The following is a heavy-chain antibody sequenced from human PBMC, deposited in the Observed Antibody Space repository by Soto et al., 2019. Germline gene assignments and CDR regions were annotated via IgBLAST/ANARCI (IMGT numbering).Heavy chain of an antibody. J-gene: IGHJ6*02. CDR1: GYTFANYW. Sequence: GESLKISCKGFGYTFANYWIGWVRQMPGKGPEWMGIIYPGDSDTKYNPSFQGQVTISADKSITTTYLQWSSLKASDTAIYYCAASIFYYGMDVWGQGPTVTVS. V-gene: IGHV5-51*01. CDR2: IYPGDSDT. CDR3: AASIFYYGMDV.